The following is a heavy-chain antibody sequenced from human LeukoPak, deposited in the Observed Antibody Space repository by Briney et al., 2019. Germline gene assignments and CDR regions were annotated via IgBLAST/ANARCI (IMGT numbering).Heavy chain of an antibody. V-gene: IGHV3-66*01. CDR3: ARNWGNWYFDL. D-gene: IGHD3-16*01. J-gene: IGHJ2*01. Sequence: GGSLRLSCAASGFTVSSSYMSWVRQAPGKGLEWVSVIYSGGRTYHADSVRGRFTISRDKSKNTLSLQMNSLRAEDTAVYYCARNWGNWYFDLWGRGTLVTVSS. CDR1: GFTVSSSY. CDR2: IYSGGRT.